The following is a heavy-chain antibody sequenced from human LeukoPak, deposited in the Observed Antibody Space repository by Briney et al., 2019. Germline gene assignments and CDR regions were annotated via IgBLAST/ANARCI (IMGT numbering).Heavy chain of an antibody. CDR1: GFPFSSYA. CDR2: ISGSGGST. CDR3: AKDKINYDFWSGYYYYYYYGMDV. V-gene: IGHV3-23*01. D-gene: IGHD3-3*01. Sequence: GGSPRPSCAASGFPFSSYAMSLVRQAPGKGLEWVSAISGSGGSTYYADSVKGRFTISRDNSKNTLYLQMNSLRAEDTAVYYCAKDKINYDFWSGYYYYYYYGMDVWGQGTTVTVSS. J-gene: IGHJ6*02.